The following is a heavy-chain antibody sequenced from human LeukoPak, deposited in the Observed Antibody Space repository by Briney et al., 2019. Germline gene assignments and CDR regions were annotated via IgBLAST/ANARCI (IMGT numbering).Heavy chain of an antibody. CDR3: ARGLDLDGLDS. D-gene: IGHD3-9*01. CDR1: FVSLSDYN. V-gene: IGHV4-34*01. CDR2: ITDSATT. Sequence: ASETLSLTCASSFVSLSDYNWSWLRQSPEKGLEWIGEITDSATTHYNPSLETRVTISIDTAKRQFSLRLTSLTAADTAVYYCARGLDLDGLDSWGQGTLVTVSS. J-gene: IGHJ4*02.